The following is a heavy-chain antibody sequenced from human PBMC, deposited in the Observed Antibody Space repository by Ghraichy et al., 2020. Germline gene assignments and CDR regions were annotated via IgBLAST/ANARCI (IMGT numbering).Heavy chain of an antibody. CDR1: GDSISTYY. V-gene: IGHV4-59*01. CDR2: IHHSGST. J-gene: IGHJ2*01. CDR3: AREQAWLPQPPTDLYWFFDL. Sequence: SCTVSGDSISTYYWNWIRQPPGKGLEWVGHIHHSGSTRYNPSLKSRVTISLDTSKNQFSLKLTSVTAADTAVYFCAREQAWLPQPPTDLYWFFDLWGRGTLVTVSS. D-gene: IGHD5-12*01.